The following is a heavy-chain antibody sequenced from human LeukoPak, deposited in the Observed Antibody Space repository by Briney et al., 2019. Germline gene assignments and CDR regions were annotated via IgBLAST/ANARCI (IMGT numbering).Heavy chain of an antibody. CDR2: ISGSGGGT. CDR3: AKVRTVVAPAPYS. J-gene: IGHJ4*02. D-gene: IGHD4-23*01. V-gene: IGHV3-23*01. Sequence: GGSLRLSCAASGFTFSNYAMSWVRQAPGKGLEWVSTISGSGGGTYYADSVKGRFTISRDNSKDTLYLQMNSLRAEDTAIYFCAKVRTVVAPAPYSWGQGTLVTVSS. CDR1: GFTFSNYA.